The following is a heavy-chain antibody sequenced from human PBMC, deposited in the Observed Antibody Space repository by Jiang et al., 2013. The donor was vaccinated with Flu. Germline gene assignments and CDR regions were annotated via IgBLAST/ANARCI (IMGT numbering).Heavy chain of an antibody. CDR1: GFSLSTSGVG. CDR2: IYWDDDK. J-gene: IGHJ4*02. V-gene: IGHV2-5*02. D-gene: IGHD2-2*02. Sequence: TLTCTFSGFSLSTSGVGVGWIRQPPGKALEWLALIYWDDDKRYSPSLKSRLTITKDTSKNQVVLTMTNMDPVDTATYYCAHSRVSRYCSSTSCYTHVLFDYWGQGTLVTVSS. CDR3: AHSRVSRYCSSTSCYTHVLFDY.